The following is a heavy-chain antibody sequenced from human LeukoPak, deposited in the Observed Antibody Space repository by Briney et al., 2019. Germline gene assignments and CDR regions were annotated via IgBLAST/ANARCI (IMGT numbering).Heavy chain of an antibody. V-gene: IGHV4-39*07. CDR2: FYYSGST. D-gene: IGHD2-2*01. Sequence: PSETLSLTCTVSGGSVTTGYYHWGWIRQPPGKALEWIGSFYYSGSTYYNPSLKSRVTISVDTSKNQFSLKLSSVTAADTAVYYCVRDPGYCSSTSCYGYFDYWGQGTLVTVSS. CDR3: VRDPGYCSSTSCYGYFDY. CDR1: GGSVTTGYYH. J-gene: IGHJ4*02.